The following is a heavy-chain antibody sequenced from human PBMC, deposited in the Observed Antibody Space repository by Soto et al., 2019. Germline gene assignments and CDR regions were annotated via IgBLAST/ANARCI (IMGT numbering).Heavy chain of an antibody. CDR1: GGSISSSNW. CDR2: IYHSGST. D-gene: IGHD2-2*02. Sequence: SETLSLTCAVSGGSISSSNWWSWVRQPPGKGLEWIGEIYHSGSTNYNPSLKSRVTISVDKSKNQFSLKLSSVTAADTAVYYCARAYCSSTSCYTTYYGMDVWGPGTTVTVSS. J-gene: IGHJ6*02. V-gene: IGHV4-4*02. CDR3: ARAYCSSTSCYTTYYGMDV.